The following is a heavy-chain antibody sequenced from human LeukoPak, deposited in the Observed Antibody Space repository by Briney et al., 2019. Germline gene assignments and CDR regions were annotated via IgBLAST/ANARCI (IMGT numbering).Heavy chain of an antibody. Sequence: SKTLSLTCAVYGGSFSGYYWSWIRQPPGKGLEWIGEINHSGSTNYNPSLKSRVTISVDTSKNQFSLKLSSVTAADTAVYYCARGPESPVEMATIARLFDPWGQGTLVTVSS. CDR1: GGSFSGYY. CDR3: ARGPESPVEMATIARLFDP. J-gene: IGHJ5*02. CDR2: INHSGST. V-gene: IGHV4-34*01. D-gene: IGHD5-24*01.